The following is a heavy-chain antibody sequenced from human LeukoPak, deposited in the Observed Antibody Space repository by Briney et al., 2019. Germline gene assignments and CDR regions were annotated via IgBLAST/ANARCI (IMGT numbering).Heavy chain of an antibody. CDR3: ARPNDVYYYGSDGYYRGPDVFDI. D-gene: IGHD3-22*01. V-gene: IGHV3-7*03. Sequence: GGSLRLSCAASGFTVSSNYMSWVRQAPGKGPEGVANIKQDGSEKNYVDSVKGRFTISRDNAKNSLHLQMNSLRADDTAVYYCARPNDVYYYGSDGYYRGPDVFDIWGQGTMVTVSS. CDR1: GFTVSSNY. J-gene: IGHJ3*02. CDR2: IKQDGSEK.